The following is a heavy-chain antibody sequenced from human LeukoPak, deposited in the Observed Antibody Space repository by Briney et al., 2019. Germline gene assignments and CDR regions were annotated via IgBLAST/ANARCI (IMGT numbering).Heavy chain of an antibody. J-gene: IGHJ3*02. CDR2: IKSKTDGGTT. V-gene: IGHV3-15*01. CDR3: TTSGRFVVVVAAPNVNAFDI. D-gene: IGHD2-15*01. Sequence: GVSLRLSCAASGFTFSNAWMSWVRQAPGKGLEWVGRIKSKTDGGTTDYAAPVKGRFTISRDDSNNTLYLQMNSLKTEDTAVYYCTTSGRFVVVVAAPNVNAFDIWGQGTMVTVSS. CDR1: GFTFSNAW.